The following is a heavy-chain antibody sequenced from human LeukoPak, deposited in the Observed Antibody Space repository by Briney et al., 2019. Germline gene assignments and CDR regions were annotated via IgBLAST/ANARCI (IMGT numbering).Heavy chain of an antibody. CDR1: GFTFSTYG. V-gene: IGHV3-33*01. D-gene: IGHD3-16*01. CDR2: IWYDGSNK. CDR3: ARDWAGRRCDY. J-gene: IGHJ4*02. Sequence: GRSLRLSCEASGFTFSTYGMHWAGQAQGKGLEGVAVIWYDGSNKFYADSVKGRFSISRDNSKNTVYLQMSSLRDDDTAVYYCARDWAGRRCDYWGQGTLVTVSS.